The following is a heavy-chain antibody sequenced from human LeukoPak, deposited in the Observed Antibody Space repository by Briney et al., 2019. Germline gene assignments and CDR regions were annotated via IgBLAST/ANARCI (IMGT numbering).Heavy chain of an antibody. Sequence: GSLRLSCAASGFTFSSYGMHWVRQAPGKGLEWVAVISYDGSNKYYADSVKGRFTISRDNSKNTLYLQMNSLRAEDTAVYYCAKIMHYYGSGSYYNDWGQGTLVTVSS. V-gene: IGHV3-30*18. D-gene: IGHD3-10*01. CDR1: GFTFSSYG. CDR2: ISYDGSNK. CDR3: AKIMHYYGSGSYYND. J-gene: IGHJ4*02.